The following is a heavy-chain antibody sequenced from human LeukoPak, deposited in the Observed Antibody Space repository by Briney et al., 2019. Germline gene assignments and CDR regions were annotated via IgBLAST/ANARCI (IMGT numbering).Heavy chain of an antibody. CDR2: IYSAGST. V-gene: IGHV3-66*01. D-gene: IGHD2-21*01. CDR3: AKDRIDNTVDQ. J-gene: IGHJ4*02. Sequence: GGSLRLSCVASGFTVSNSYMSWVRQAPGKGLEWVPVIYSAGSTYYADSVKGRFTIPRDISKNTLYLQMNGLRAEDTAMYYCAKDRIDNTVDQWGQGTLVTVSS. CDR1: GFTVSNSY.